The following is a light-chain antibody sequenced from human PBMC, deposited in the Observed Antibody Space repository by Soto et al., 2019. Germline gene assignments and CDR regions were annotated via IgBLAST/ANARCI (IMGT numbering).Light chain of an antibody. Sequence: DIQMTQSPSILSASVGDRVTITCRASQSISSWLAWYQQKPGKAPKLLIYDASSLESGVPSRFSGSGSGTEFTLTISSLQRDDFATYYCQQYNSYWTFGQGTKVDIK. CDR3: QQYNSYWT. V-gene: IGKV1-5*01. CDR2: DAS. CDR1: QSISSW. J-gene: IGKJ2*01.